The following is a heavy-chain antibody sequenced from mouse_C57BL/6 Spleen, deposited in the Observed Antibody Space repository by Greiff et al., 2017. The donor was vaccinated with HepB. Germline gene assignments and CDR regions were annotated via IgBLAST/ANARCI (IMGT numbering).Heavy chain of an antibody. CDR3: ATGGYYDWYFDV. CDR1: GYTFTSYW. V-gene: IGHV1-53*01. J-gene: IGHJ1*03. CDR2: INPSNGGT. Sequence: QVQLQQPGAELVMPGASVKLSCKASGYTFTSYWMHWVKQRPGQGLEWIGNINPSNGGTNYNEKFKSKATLTVDKSSSTAYRQLSSLTSEDSAVYYCATGGYYDWYFDVWGTGTTVTVSS. D-gene: IGHD2-3*01.